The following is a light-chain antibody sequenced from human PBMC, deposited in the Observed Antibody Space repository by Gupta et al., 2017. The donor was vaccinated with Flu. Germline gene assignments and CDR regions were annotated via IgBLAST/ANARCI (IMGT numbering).Light chain of an antibody. V-gene: IGKV1-5*03. CDR1: QNVNTW. CDR3: QQYNSDLT. Sequence: DIQTTQSASTLSASVGDRVTITCRASQNVNTWLAWYQQKPGKAPKLLIYKASKVESGVPSRFSGGGSGTEFTLTISSLQPDDFATYYCQQYNSDLTFGQGTKVEIK. J-gene: IGKJ1*01. CDR2: KAS.